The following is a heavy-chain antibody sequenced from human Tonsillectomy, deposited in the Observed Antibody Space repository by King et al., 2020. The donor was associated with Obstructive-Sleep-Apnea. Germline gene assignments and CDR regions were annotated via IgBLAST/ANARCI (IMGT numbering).Heavy chain of an antibody. CDR2: ISSCGTTK. CDR3: ARDHIPAADIGGRVH. D-gene: IGHD6-13*01. V-gene: IGHV3-11*01. CDR1: GFTFSDYY. Sequence: VQLVESGGGLVKPGGSLRLSFAASGFTFSDYYMNWIRQAPGTGLEWLSSISSCGTTKHYANSVKGRFTISRDNAKNSLYLQMNGLRAEDTAVYYCARDHIPAADIGGRVHWGQGTLVTVSS. J-gene: IGHJ1*01.